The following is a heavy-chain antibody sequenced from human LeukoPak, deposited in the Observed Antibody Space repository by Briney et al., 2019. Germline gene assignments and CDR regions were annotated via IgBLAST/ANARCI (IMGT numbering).Heavy chain of an antibody. D-gene: IGHD6-6*01. CDR1: GLTFGDHV. J-gene: IGHJ6*02. CDR2: IRSNSYGGTT. V-gene: IGHV3-49*04. CDR3: SRVYSSSFDYYYYGMDV. Sequence: PGRSLRLSCTASGLTFGDHVMSWVRQAPGKGLEWVGLIRSNSYGGTTEYAASVKGRFSISRDDSKSIAYLQMNSLKTEDTGVYYCSRVYSSSFDYYYYGMDVWGQGTTVTVSS.